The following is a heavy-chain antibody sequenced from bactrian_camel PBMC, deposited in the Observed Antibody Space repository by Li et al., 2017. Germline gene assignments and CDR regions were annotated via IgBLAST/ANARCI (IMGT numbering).Heavy chain of an antibody. CDR3: TRGLWRNGV. CDR1: SGYC. V-gene: IGHV3S57*01. D-gene: IGHD5*01. Sequence: QVQLVESGGGSVQAGGSLRLSCIYVSGYCMGWFRQAPGKEREVVAAFCNDGTTSYADSVKGRFTISRDDAKSTLYLQLNNLTIEDTAMYYCTRGLWRNGVRGQGTQVTVSS. J-gene: IGHJ4*01. CDR2: FCNDGTT.